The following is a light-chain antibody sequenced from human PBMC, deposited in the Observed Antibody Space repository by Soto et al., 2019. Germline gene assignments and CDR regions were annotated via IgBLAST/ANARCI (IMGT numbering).Light chain of an antibody. Sequence: IVMTQSPATLSLSPGERATLSCRASERLTGNLAWYQHKPGQAPRLLIYVTSNRATGIPARFSGSGSGTDYTLAISSLEPEDSAVYYCHQRQSWPRTFGQGTKVDI. CDR3: HQRQSWPRT. CDR1: ERLTGN. V-gene: IGKV3-11*01. J-gene: IGKJ1*01. CDR2: VTS.